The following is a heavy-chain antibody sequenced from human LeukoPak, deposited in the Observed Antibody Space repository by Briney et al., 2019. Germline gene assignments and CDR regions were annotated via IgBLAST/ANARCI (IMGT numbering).Heavy chain of an antibody. V-gene: IGHV1-69*04. CDR1: GGTFSSYA. J-gene: IGHJ4*02. Sequence: SVEVSCKASGGTFSSYAISWVRQAPGQGLEWMGRIIPILGIANYAQKFQGRVTITADKSTSTAYMELSSLRSEDTAVYYCARNERFGELLFGGQGTLVTVSS. D-gene: IGHD3-10*01. CDR3: ARNERFGELLF. CDR2: IIPILGIA.